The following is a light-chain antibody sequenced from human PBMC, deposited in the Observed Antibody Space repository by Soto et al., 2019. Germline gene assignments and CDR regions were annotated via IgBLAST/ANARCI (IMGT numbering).Light chain of an antibody. CDR2: GNS. CDR1: SSNIGAGYD. Sequence: QSVLTQPPSVSGAPGQRVTISCTGSSSNIGAGYDVHWYQQLPGTAPKLLIYGNSNRPSGVPDRFSGSKSGTSASLAITGLQAEDEADYYCQSYASSLSGPHVVFGGGTKLTVL. J-gene: IGLJ2*01. V-gene: IGLV1-40*01. CDR3: QSYASSLSGPHVV.